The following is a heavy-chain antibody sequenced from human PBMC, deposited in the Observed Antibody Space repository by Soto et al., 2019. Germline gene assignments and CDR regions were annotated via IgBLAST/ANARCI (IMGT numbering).Heavy chain of an antibody. J-gene: IGHJ6*02. CDR3: AILTKPTAVTTAFRGGYGLDV. CDR2: IHSSGST. V-gene: IGHV4-61*01. Sequence: SETLSLTCTVSGGSVSSGNYFWSWIRQPPGKGLEWIGYIHSSGSTNYNPSLKSRVTISADTSRNQFSLKLTSVTAADTAVYYCAILTKPTAVTTAFRGGYGLDVWGQGTTVTVSS. CDR1: GGSVSSGNYF. D-gene: IGHD4-17*01.